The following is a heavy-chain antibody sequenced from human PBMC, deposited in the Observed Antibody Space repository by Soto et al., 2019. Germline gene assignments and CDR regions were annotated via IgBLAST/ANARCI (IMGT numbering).Heavy chain of an antibody. CDR1: GGTFSSYA. D-gene: IGHD2-2*01. V-gene: IGHV1-69*01. Sequence: QVQLVQSGAEVKKPGSSVKVSCKASGGTFSSYAISWVRQAPGQGLEWVGGIFPVFGTANYAQKFQGRVTITADESTSTAYMELSSLRSEDTAVYYCARVPKVVPAAMGEGTDSYYYYYGRDVWGQGTTVTVSS. CDR3: ARVPKVVPAAMGEGTDSYYYYYGRDV. J-gene: IGHJ6*02. CDR2: IFPVFGTA.